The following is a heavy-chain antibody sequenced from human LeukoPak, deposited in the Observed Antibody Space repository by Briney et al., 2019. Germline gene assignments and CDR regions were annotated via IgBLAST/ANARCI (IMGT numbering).Heavy chain of an antibody. J-gene: IGHJ4*02. CDR1: GFTFSTSG. V-gene: IGHV3-30*18. Sequence: GGSLRLSCTASGFTFSTSGMHWVRQAPGKGLEWVALISYDGSNKYYADSVKGRFTISRDNSKNTLYLQMNSLRAEDTAVYYCAKEEVAPWYFDYWGQGTLVTVSS. D-gene: IGHD5-12*01. CDR3: AKEEVAPWYFDY. CDR2: ISYDGSNK.